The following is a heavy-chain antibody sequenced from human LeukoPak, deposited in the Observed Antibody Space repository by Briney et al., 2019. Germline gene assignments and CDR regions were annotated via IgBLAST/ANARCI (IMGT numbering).Heavy chain of an antibody. CDR3: ARSRFREHENFDY. CDR1: GGTFSSYA. Sequence: SVKVSCKASGGTFSSYAISWVRQAPGQGLEWMGRIIPIFGTANYAQKFQGRVTITTDESTSTAYMELSSLRSEDTAVYYCARSRFREHENFDYWGQGTLVTVSS. CDR2: IIPIFGTA. V-gene: IGHV1-69*05. D-gene: IGHD3-3*01. J-gene: IGHJ4*02.